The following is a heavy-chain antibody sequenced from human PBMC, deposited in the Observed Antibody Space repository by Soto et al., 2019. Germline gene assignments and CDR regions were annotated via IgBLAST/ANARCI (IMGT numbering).Heavy chain of an antibody. J-gene: IGHJ5*02. D-gene: IGHD3-10*01. Sequence: PSETLSLTCTVSGGSISSGGYYWSWIRQHPGKGLEWIGYIYYSGSTYYNPSLKSRVTISVDTSKNQFSLKLSSVTAADTAVYYCAREIYYYGSGSYYNNWFDPWGQGTLVTVSS. V-gene: IGHV4-31*03. CDR2: IYYSGST. CDR3: AREIYYYGSGSYYNNWFDP. CDR1: GGSISSGGYY.